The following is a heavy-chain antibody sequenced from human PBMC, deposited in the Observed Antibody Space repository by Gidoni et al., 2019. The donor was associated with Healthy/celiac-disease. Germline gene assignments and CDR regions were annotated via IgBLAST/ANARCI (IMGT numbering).Heavy chain of an antibody. D-gene: IGHD6-19*01. CDR3: AREYSSGWHNTGPFDY. J-gene: IGHJ4*02. CDR2: INPNSGGT. V-gene: IGHV1-2*04. CDR1: GYTFTGYY. Sequence: QVQLVQSGAEVKKPGASVKVSCKASGYTFTGYYMHWVRQAPGQGLEWMGWINPNSGGTNYAQKFQGWVTMTRDTSISTAYMELSRLRSDDTAVYYCAREYSSGWHNTGPFDYWGQGTLVTVSS.